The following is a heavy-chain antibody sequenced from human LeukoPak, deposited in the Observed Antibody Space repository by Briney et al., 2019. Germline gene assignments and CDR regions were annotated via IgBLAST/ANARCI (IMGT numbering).Heavy chain of an antibody. CDR3: ARDLLVVGATYWFDP. D-gene: IGHD1-26*01. Sequence: ASVXVSCXAXGYXFTSYGISWVRQAPGQGLEWMGWISAYNGNTNYAQKLQGRVTMTTDTSTSTAYMELRSLRSDDTAVYYCARDLLVVGATYWFDPWGQGTLVTVSS. CDR1: GYXFTSYG. V-gene: IGHV1-18*01. J-gene: IGHJ5*02. CDR2: ISAYNGNT.